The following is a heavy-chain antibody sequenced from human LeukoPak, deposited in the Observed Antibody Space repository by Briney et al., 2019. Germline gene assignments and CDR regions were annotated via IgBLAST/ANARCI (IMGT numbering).Heavy chain of an antibody. Sequence: GGSLRLSCAGSGSTFSPYWMSWVRQAPGKGLEWVANIKQDGSEKYYVDSVKGRFAISRDNAKNSLYLQMNSLRAEDTAVYYCARDGDVSGYSDWGQGTPVTVSS. D-gene: IGHD3-22*01. J-gene: IGHJ4*02. CDR3: ARDGDVSGYSD. CDR2: IKQDGSEK. CDR1: GSTFSPYW. V-gene: IGHV3-7*01.